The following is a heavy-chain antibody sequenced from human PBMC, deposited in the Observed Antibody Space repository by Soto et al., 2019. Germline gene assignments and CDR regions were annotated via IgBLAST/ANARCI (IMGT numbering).Heavy chain of an antibody. CDR3: AKDHPPGLAWLRSRYYYYGMDV. D-gene: IGHD5-12*01. J-gene: IGHJ6*02. CDR1: GFPFSSYA. Sequence: PGGSLRLSCASSGFPFSSYAMSWVRQAPGKGLEWVSAISGSGGSTYYADSVKGRFTISRDNSKNTLYLQMNSLRAEDTAVYYCAKDHPPGLAWLRSRYYYYGMDVWGQGTTVTVSS. V-gene: IGHV3-23*01. CDR2: ISGSGGST.